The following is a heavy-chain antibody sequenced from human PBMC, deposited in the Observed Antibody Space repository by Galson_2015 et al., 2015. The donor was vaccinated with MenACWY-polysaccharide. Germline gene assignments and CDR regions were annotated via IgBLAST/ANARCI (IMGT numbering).Heavy chain of an antibody. CDR3: AKGTLRYCSAGSCYPLDY. J-gene: IGHJ4*02. CDR1: GFTFSTYA. D-gene: IGHD2-15*01. Sequence: SLRLSCAASGFTFSTYAMSWVRQAPGKGLEWVSIITDSGSSTVYADSVKGRFTMSRDNSKNTLYLQMNSLTVEDTAVYYCAKGTLRYCSAGSCYPLDYWGQGTLVTVSS. CDR2: ITDSGSST. V-gene: IGHV3-23*05.